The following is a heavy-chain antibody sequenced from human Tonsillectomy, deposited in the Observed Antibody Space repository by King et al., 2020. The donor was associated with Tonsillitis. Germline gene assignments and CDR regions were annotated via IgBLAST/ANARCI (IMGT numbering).Heavy chain of an antibody. D-gene: IGHD4-23*01. CDR1: GGSISTYF. CDR2: IYYTGST. Sequence: QLQESGPGLVKPSETLSLTCTVSGGSISTYFWSWIRQPPGRGLEWMGYIYYTGSTNYNPSLTSRVTISVDTSKNQFSLRLSSVTAADTAVYYCARDVGGNSDYWGQGTLVTVSS. V-gene: IGHV4-59*01. J-gene: IGHJ4*02. CDR3: ARDVGGNSDY.